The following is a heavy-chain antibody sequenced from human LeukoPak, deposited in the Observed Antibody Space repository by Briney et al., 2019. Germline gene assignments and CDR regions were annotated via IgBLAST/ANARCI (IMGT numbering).Heavy chain of an antibody. J-gene: IGHJ4*02. D-gene: IGHD3-22*01. V-gene: IGHV3-33*01. Sequence: GGSLRLSCAASGFTFSSYGMHWVRQAPGKGLEWVAVIWYDGSNKYYADSVKGRFTISRDNSKNTLYLQMNSLSAEDTAVYYCARDYYDSSGYFDYWGQGTLVTVSS. CDR1: GFTFSSYG. CDR3: ARDYYDSSGYFDY. CDR2: IWYDGSNK.